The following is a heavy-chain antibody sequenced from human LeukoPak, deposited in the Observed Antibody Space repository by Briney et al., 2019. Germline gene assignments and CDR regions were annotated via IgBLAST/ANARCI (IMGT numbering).Heavy chain of an antibody. J-gene: IGHJ4*02. CDR1: GFAFSSYA. Sequence: GGSLRLSCAASGFAFSSYAMTWVRQAPGKGLEWISAVSDSGSTTYYVDSVKGRFTISRDNSKNTLYLQMNSLRAEDTAVYYCATLTHTTYYYDSSGYYIDYWGQGTLVTVSS. D-gene: IGHD3-22*01. CDR2: VSDSGSTT. CDR3: ATLTHTTYYYDSSGYYIDY. V-gene: IGHV3-23*01.